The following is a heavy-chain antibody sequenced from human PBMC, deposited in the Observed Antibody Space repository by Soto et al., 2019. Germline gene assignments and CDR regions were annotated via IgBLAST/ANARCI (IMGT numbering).Heavy chain of an antibody. J-gene: IGHJ6*03. CDR1: GDSFNDYY. CDR2: INPNRGVT. V-gene: IGHV1-2*04. D-gene: IGHD5-12*01. CDR3: ARESGGATATLDYYYFYMDV. Sequence: QVQLVQSGAEVRKPGASVTVSCRSSGDSFNDYYIHWVRQAPGQGFGWMGWINPNRGVTKYAQKFQGWVSMTRDTSIRTVYMQLSRPRSDDTAVYYCARESGGATATLDYYYFYMDVWGTGTTVTVSS.